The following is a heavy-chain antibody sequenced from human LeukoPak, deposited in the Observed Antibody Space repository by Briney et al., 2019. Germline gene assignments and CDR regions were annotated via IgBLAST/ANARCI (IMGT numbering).Heavy chain of an antibody. CDR2: INPSRNST. D-gene: IGHD2-15*01. CDR3: ARVRDIVVVVAAYYDY. J-gene: IGHJ4*02. Sequence: VSCMASLGTLSSYVISWVGPAPGQGLEGMGIINPSRNSTHYSQKFEGRVPMTTDTSTRQAYMELRSLRSDDTAVYYCARVRDIVVVVAAYYDYWGQGTLVTVSS. CDR1: LGTLSSYV. V-gene: IGHV1-69*04.